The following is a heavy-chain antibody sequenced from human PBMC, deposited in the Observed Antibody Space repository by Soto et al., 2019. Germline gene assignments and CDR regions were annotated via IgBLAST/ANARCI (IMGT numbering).Heavy chain of an antibody. CDR1: GFTFSSYG. V-gene: IGHV3-33*01. Sequence: GGSLRLSCAASGFTFSSYGMHWVRQAPGKGLEWVAVIWYDGSNKYYADSVKGRFTISRDNSKNTLYLQMNSLRAEDTAVYYCARERIAAAELDWFDPWGQGTLVTVSS. D-gene: IGHD6-13*01. CDR2: IWYDGSNK. CDR3: ARERIAAAELDWFDP. J-gene: IGHJ5*02.